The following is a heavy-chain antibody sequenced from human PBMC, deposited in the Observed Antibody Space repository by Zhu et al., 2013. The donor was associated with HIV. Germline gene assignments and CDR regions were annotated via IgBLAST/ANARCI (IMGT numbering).Heavy chain of an antibody. D-gene: IGHD2-21*02. CDR3: ARDRMRGAPGLFDL. CDR1: GYSFPSHG. J-gene: IGHJ2*01. V-gene: IGHV1-18*04. Sequence: HVQLVQSGVEVKKPGASMKLSCQTSGYSFPSHGLAWVRQAPGQGLEWLGWISTYSDDINYAQKFQGRLTMTTDISTSTLYMELTRLRSDDTAIYYCARDRMRGAPGLFDLWGRGTPVTVSS. CDR2: ISTYSDDI.